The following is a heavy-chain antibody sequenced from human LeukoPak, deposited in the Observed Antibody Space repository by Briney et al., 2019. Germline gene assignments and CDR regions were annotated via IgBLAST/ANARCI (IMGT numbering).Heavy chain of an antibody. CDR1: GFTFRTYA. V-gene: IGHV3-23*01. CDR2: ISAGGDST. CDR3: AKTNYYDSSGYYEGGDYFDY. J-gene: IGHJ4*02. D-gene: IGHD3-22*01. Sequence: GGSLRLSCEASGFTFRTYALSWVRQAPGKGLEWVSTISAGGDSTYYADSVKGRFTISRDNSKNTLYLQMNSLRAEDTAVYYCAKTNYYDSSGYYEGGDYFDYWGQGTLVTVSS.